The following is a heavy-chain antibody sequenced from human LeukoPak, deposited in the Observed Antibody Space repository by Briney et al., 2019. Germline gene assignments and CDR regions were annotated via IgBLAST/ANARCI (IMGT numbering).Heavy chain of an antibody. V-gene: IGHV4-38-2*01. CDR3: AGWFGELLSLFAY. Sequence: SETLSLTCAVSGYSISRGCYWGWIRQPPGKGLEWIGSIYHSGSTYYNPSLKSRVTISVDTSKNQFSLKVRSVTAADTAVYYCAGWFGELLSLFAYWGQGTLVTVSS. D-gene: IGHD3-10*01. CDR1: GYSISRGCY. J-gene: IGHJ4*02. CDR2: IYHSGST.